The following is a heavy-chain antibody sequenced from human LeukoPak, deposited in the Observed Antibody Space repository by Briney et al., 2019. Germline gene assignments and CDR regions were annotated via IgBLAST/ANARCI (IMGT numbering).Heavy chain of an antibody. CDR2: VSYSGGT. CDR1: GASVSSHY. V-gene: IGHV4-59*02. D-gene: IGHD3-3*01. CDR3: ARLSTYYDFWSPLDY. Sequence: SETLSLTCTVSGASVSSHYWSWVRQPPGKGLEWIGYVSYSGGTNYNPSLKSRVTISLDTSKDQFSLRLNSVTAADTAVYYCARLSTYYDFWSPLDYWGQGTLVTVSS. J-gene: IGHJ4*02.